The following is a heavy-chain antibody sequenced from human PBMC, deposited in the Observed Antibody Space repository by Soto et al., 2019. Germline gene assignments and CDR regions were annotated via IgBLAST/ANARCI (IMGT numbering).Heavy chain of an antibody. Sequence: PSETLSLTCRVSGGSFSSYDWSWIRQPPGKGLEWIGCIFYSGSTNYNPSLKSRVTISVDTSKNQFSLKLSSVTAADTAVYYCARVGGFGATTIDYWGQGTLVTVSS. V-gene: IGHV4-59*08. CDR1: GGSFSSYD. CDR3: ARVGGFGATTIDY. J-gene: IGHJ4*02. CDR2: IFYSGST. D-gene: IGHD3-10*01.